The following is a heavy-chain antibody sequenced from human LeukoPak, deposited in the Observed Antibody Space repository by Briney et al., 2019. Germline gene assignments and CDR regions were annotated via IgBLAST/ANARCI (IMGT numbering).Heavy chain of an antibody. V-gene: IGHV3-48*03. J-gene: IGHJ4*02. CDR3: AREDSSGSDY. CDR1: GFTFSIYE. CDR2: SSSGSTI. D-gene: IGHD6-19*01. Sequence: GGSLRLSCAASGFTFSIYEMNWVRQAPGKGLEWVSSSSGSTIYYADSVKGRFTISRDNAKNSLYLQMNSLRAEDTAIYYCAREDSSGSDYWGQGTLVTVSS.